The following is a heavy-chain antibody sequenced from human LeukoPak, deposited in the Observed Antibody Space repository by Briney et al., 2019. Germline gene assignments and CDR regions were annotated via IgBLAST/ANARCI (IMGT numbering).Heavy chain of an antibody. CDR1: GYTFTSYG. CDR3: ARVVAAADYNWFDP. J-gene: IGHJ5*02. D-gene: IGHD6-13*01. CDR2: ISAYNGNT. Sequence: ASEKVSCKASGYTFTSYGISWVRQAPGQGLEGMGWISAYNGNTNYAQKLQGRVTMTTDTSTSTAYMELRSLRSDDTAVYYCARVVAAADYNWFDPWGQGTLVTVSS. V-gene: IGHV1-18*01.